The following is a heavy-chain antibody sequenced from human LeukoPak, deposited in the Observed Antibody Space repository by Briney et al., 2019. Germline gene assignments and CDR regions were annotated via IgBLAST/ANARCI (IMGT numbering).Heavy chain of an antibody. Sequence: SETLSLTCTVSGGSISSGSHWWGWIRQPPGKGLEWIGSMDYSGRTYYDPSLRSRVTISVDTSRNQFSLRLSSVIATDTAVYYCARHSVPVHSAGLGNWFDPRGQGTLVTVSS. CDR1: GGSISSGSHW. J-gene: IGHJ5*02. V-gene: IGHV4-39*01. CDR2: MDYSGRT. CDR3: ARHSVPVHSAGLGNWFDP. D-gene: IGHD6-19*01.